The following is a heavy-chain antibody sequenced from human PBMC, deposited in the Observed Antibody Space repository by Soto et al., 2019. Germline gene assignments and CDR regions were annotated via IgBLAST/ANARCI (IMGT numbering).Heavy chain of an antibody. CDR3: AREDDGGDRDYYGLDV. J-gene: IGHJ6*02. CDR2: IHCSGSI. V-gene: IGHV4-30-4*01. CDR1: CGSIRTDHYH. Sequence: ASEALSHTCSVSCGSIRTDHYHLTFVPQSPVKGLEWIGYIHCSGSIQSNPSLQSRVSMSVDTSKNLFSLKLSSVTAAGTAVYFCAREDDGGDRDYYGLDVWGQGTTVTVSS. D-gene: IGHD2-21*02.